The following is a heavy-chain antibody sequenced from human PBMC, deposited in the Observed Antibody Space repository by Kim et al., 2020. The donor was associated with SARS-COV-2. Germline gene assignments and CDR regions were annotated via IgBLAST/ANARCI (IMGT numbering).Heavy chain of an antibody. CDR1: GYSFTSYW. CDR2: IDPSDSYT. D-gene: IGHD3-16*01. V-gene: IGHV5-10-1*01. Sequence: GESLKISCKGSGYSFTSYWISWVRQMPGKGLEWMGRIDPSDSYTNYSPSFQGHVTISADKSISTAYLQWSSLKASDTAMYYCGSSQREFWGSHIVRGVFDYWGQGTLVTVSS. CDR3: GSSQREFWGSHIVRGVFDY. J-gene: IGHJ4*02.